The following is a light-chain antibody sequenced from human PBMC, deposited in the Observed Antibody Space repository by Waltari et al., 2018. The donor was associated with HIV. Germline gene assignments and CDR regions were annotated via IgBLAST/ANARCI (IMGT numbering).Light chain of an antibody. CDR2: AAS. CDR1: QSISNY. Sequence: DIQMTKSPYSLSASVGDRVTITCRASQSISNYVSWYQQKPGKDPKLLIYAASSLQIVVPSRFSGSGSGTDFTLTISSLQPEDFATYYCQQSYNNPLTFGGGTKVEIK. CDR3: QQSYNNPLT. J-gene: IGKJ4*01. V-gene: IGKV1-39*01.